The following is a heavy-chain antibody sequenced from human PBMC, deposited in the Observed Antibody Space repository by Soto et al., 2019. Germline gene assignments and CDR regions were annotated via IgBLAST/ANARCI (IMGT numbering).Heavy chain of an antibody. V-gene: IGHV4-39*01. D-gene: IGHD2-8*01. CDR3: ARRGYYAISAFDI. Sequence: QLQLQESGPGLVKPSETLSLTCTVSGGSISSSSYYWGWIRQPPGKGLEWIGSIYYSGRTYYNPSLKCRVTISVDTSTNQFSLKRSSVTAADTAVYYCARRGYYAISAFDIWGQGTMVTVSS. CDR2: IYYSGRT. CDR1: GGSISSSSYY. J-gene: IGHJ3*02.